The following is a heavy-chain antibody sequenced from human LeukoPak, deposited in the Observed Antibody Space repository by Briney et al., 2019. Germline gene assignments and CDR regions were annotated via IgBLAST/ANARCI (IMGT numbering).Heavy chain of an antibody. CDR2: INPSGGST. V-gene: IGHV1-46*01. J-gene: IGHJ4*02. CDR1: GYTFTSYY. D-gene: IGHD3-10*01. Sequence: ASVKVSCKASGYTFTSYYMHWVRQAPGQGLEWMGIINPSGGSTSYAQKFQGRVTMTRDMSTSTVYMELSSLRSEDTAVYYCARERLPMVRGVIITVPFDYWGQGTLVTVSS. CDR3: ARERLPMVRGVIITVPFDY.